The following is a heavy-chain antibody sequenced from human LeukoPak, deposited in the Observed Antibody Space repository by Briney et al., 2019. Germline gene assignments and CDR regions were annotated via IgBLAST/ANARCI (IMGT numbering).Heavy chain of an antibody. J-gene: IGHJ4*02. V-gene: IGHV1-8*01. CDR2: MNPNSGNT. CDR3: ARVEGEYYYDSSGLSLDY. D-gene: IGHD3-22*01. CDR1: GYTFTSYD. Sequence: ASVKVSCKASGYTFTSYDINWVRQATGQGLEWMGWMNPNSGNTGYAQKFQGRVTMTRNTSISTAYMELSRLRSDDTAVYYCARVEGEYYYDSSGLSLDYWGQGTLVTVSS.